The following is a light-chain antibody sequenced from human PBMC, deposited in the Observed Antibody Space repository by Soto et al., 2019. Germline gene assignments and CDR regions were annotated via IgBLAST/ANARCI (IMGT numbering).Light chain of an antibody. V-gene: IGKV1-5*03. CDR3: QQYNSVSLLT. CDR2: KAS. Sequence: DIQMTQSPSTLPASVGDRVTITCRASQSISSYLNWYQQKPGKAPKLLIYKASSLESGVPSRFSGSGSGTEFTLTISSLQPDDFATYYCQQYNSVSLLTFGGGTKVDIK. CDR1: QSISSY. J-gene: IGKJ4*01.